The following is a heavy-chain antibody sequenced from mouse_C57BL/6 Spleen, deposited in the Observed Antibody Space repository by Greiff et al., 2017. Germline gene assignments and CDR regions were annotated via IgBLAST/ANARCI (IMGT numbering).Heavy chain of an antibody. J-gene: IGHJ1*03. Sequence: LEESGAELAKPGASVKLSCKASGYTFTSYWMHWVKQRPGQGLEWIGYINPSSGYTKYNQKFQDKATLTADKSSSTAYMQLSSLTYEDSAVYYGAHYYGSSYWYCDVWGTGTTVTVSS. D-gene: IGHD1-1*01. V-gene: IGHV1-7*01. CDR3: AHYYGSSYWYCDV. CDR2: INPSSGYT. CDR1: GYTFTSYW.